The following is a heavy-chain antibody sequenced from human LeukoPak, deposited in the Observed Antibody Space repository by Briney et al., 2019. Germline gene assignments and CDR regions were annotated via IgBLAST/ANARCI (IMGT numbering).Heavy chain of an antibody. D-gene: IGHD3-10*01. V-gene: IGHV1-46*01. Sequence: GASVKVSCKASGYTFTTYYIHWVRQAPGQGLEWMGMIIPSDGSTTYAQKFQGRVTMTRDTSASTVYLQLSSLTSEDTAVYYCARDQGGGSTVAFVDYWGQGTLVTVSS. CDR3: ARDQGGGSTVAFVDY. J-gene: IGHJ4*02. CDR2: IIPSDGST. CDR1: GYTFTTYY.